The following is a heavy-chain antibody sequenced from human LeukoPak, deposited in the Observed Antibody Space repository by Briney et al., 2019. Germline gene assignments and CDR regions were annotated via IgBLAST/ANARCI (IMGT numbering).Heavy chain of an antibody. Sequence: GRSLRLSCAASGFTFSSYAMHWVRQAPGKGLEWVAVISYDGSNKYYADSVKGRFTISRDNSKNTLYLQMNSLRAEDTAVYYCAREYFCGGDCYLDYWGQGTLVTVSP. D-gene: IGHD2-21*02. CDR2: ISYDGSNK. CDR1: GFTFSSYA. V-gene: IGHV3-30-3*01. CDR3: AREYFCGGDCYLDY. J-gene: IGHJ4*02.